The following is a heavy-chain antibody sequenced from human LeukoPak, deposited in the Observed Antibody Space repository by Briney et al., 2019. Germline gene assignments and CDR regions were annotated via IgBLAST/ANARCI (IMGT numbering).Heavy chain of an antibody. CDR1: GYTFTSYG. V-gene: IGHV1-18*01. CDR2: ISAYNGNT. J-gene: IGHJ4*02. CDR3: ARDAVVVPAASYAY. Sequence: ASVKVSCKASGYTFTSYGISWVRQAPGQGLEWMGWISAYNGNTNYAQKLQGRVTMTTDTPTSTAYVELRSLRSDDTAVYYCARDAVVVPAASYAYWGQGTLVTVSS. D-gene: IGHD2-2*01.